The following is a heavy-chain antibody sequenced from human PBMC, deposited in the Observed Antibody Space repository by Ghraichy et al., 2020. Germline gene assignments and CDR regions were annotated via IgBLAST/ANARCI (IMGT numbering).Heavy chain of an antibody. CDR2: IFYSGST. D-gene: IGHD3-9*01. V-gene: IGHV4-59*01. Sequence: SETLSLTCTVSGGSINSYYWSWIRQPPGKGLEWIGHIFYSGSTNYNPSPKSRVTISVDTSKNQLSLNLRSVTAADTAVYYCARRGPYDILTGYYNDAFDIWGQGTMVTVSS. J-gene: IGHJ3*02. CDR3: ARRGPYDILTGYYNDAFDI. CDR1: GGSINSYY.